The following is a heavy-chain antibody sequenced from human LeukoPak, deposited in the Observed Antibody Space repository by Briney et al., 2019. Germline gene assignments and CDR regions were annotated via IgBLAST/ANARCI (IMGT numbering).Heavy chain of an antibody. D-gene: IGHD1-26*01. CDR3: ARDMIISGSYYPMDAFDI. Sequence: ASVKVSCKASGYTFTSYGISWVRQAPGQGLEWMGWISAYNGNTNYAQKLQGRVTMTTDTSTSTAYMELRSLRSDDTAVYYCARDMIISGSYYPMDAFDIWGQGTMVTVSS. V-gene: IGHV1-18*01. CDR1: GYTFTSYG. J-gene: IGHJ3*02. CDR2: ISAYNGNT.